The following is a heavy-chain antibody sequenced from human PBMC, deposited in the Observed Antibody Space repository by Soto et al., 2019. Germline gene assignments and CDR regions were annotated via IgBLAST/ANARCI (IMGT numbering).Heavy chain of an antibody. D-gene: IGHD5-12*01. Sequence: RGESLKISCKVSGYSFTTYWISWVRQMTGKGLEWMGRIDPSDSYTNNSPSFQGHVTISADTSTATAYLQWRSLKASDTAIYYCARHKPGAYELFDYWGQGTPVTVSS. CDR1: GYSFTTYW. V-gene: IGHV5-10-1*01. CDR2: IDPSDSYT. J-gene: IGHJ4*02. CDR3: ARHKPGAYELFDY.